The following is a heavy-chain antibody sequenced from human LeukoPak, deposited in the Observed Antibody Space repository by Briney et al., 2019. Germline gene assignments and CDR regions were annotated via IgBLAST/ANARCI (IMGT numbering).Heavy chain of an antibody. V-gene: IGHV3-11*04. D-gene: IGHD3-22*01. CDR2: ISSSGSTI. Sequence: GGSLRLSCAASGFTFSSYWIHWIRQAPGKGLEWVSYISSSGSTIYYADSVKGRFTISRDNAKNSLYLQMNSLRAEDTAVYYCARGSRMIVVVIDDYWAREPWSPSPQ. CDR3: ARGSRMIVVVIDDY. J-gene: IGHJ4*02. CDR1: GFTFSSYW.